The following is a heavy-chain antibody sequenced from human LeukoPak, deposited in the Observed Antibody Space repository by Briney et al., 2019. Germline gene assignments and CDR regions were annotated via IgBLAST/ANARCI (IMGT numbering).Heavy chain of an antibody. Sequence: GGSLRLSCGGSGFSFSDYTMNWVRQAPGKGLEWVSSISSSSSYIYYADSVKGRFTISRDNAKNSLYLQMNSLRAEDTAVYYCARGYGRADYWGQGTLVSVSS. J-gene: IGHJ4*02. CDR3: ARGYGRADY. CDR1: GFSFSDYT. D-gene: IGHD5-18*01. CDR2: ISSSSSYI. V-gene: IGHV3-21*01.